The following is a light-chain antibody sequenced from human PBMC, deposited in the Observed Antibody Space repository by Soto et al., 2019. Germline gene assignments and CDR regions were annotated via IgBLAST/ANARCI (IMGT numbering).Light chain of an antibody. J-gene: IGKJ2*01. CDR3: MQATQFPYT. CDR1: QGLVLSDGNTY. V-gene: IGKV2-24*01. Sequence: DIVMTQTPLSAPVTLGQPASITCRSSQGLVLSDGNTYLSWLQQRPGQPPRLLIYEISNRFSGVPDRFSGSGAGTDFTLKISRVEAEDVGIYYCMQATQFPYTFGQGTKLEIK. CDR2: EIS.